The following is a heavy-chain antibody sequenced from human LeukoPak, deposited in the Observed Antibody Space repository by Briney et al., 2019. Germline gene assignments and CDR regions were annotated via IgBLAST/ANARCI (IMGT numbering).Heavy chain of an antibody. V-gene: IGHV3-11*04. CDR3: AELGITMIGGV. CDR2: ISSSGSTI. D-gene: IGHD3-10*02. CDR1: GFTVSSNY. Sequence: GGSLRLSCAASGFTVSSNYMSWVRQAPGKGLEWVSYISSSGSTIYYADSVKGRFTISRDNAKNSLYLQMNSLRAEDTAVYYCAELGITMIGGVWSKGTTVTISS. J-gene: IGHJ6*04.